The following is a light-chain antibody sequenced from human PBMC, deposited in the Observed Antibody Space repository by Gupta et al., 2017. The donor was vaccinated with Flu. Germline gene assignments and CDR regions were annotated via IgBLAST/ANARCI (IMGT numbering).Light chain of an antibody. CDR3: QQYGRT. V-gene: IGKV3-20*01. J-gene: IGKJ1*01. Sequence: EIVLTQSPGTLSLSPGERATLSCRASQSVSSSFLAWYQQKPGQAPRLLIYGASSRATGIPDRVSGSGSGTDFTLTISRLEPEDFAGYYGQQYGRTFGQGTKVEIK. CDR2: GAS. CDR1: QSVSSSF.